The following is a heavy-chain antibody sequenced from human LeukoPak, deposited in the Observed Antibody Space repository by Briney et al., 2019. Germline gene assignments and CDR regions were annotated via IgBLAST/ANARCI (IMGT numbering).Heavy chain of an antibody. Sequence: ASLKVSCKASGHTFPSYHINWLRQATGQGLAWMGWMNPDSEYTRYPHTFQGRVTMTRNPSISTAYMELSSLTSEDTAFYYCARRIAAAGVGIVYWGQGTLVTVSS. V-gene: IGHV1-8*01. CDR3: ARRIAAAGVGIVY. J-gene: IGHJ4*02. CDR1: GHTFPSYH. CDR2: MNPDSEYT. D-gene: IGHD6-13*01.